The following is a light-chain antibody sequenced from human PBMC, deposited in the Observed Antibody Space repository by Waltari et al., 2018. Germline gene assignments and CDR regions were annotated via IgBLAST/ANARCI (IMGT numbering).Light chain of an antibody. V-gene: IGKV1-9*01. CDR3: QDLHDYPV. Sequence: IQFTQSPSSLSASVGDRVTLSCRASHDICRHLAWYQQKPGKAPTLLIYPASTLESGVPSRFSGSGSGTEFTLTITSLQPEDFATYFCQDLHDYPVFGPGTKVDIK. CDR1: HDICRH. J-gene: IGKJ3*01. CDR2: PAS.